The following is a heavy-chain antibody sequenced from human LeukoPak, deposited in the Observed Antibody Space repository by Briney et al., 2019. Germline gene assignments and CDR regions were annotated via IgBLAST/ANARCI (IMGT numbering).Heavy chain of an antibody. V-gene: IGHV7-4-1*02. D-gene: IGHD3-3*01. CDR3: ARRYYDFLSDLYGMDV. J-gene: IGHJ6*02. CDR1: GYSFTSYA. Sequence: GASVKVSCKSSGYSFTSYAMNWVRQAPGQGLEWMGWINTNTGNPTYAQGFTGWFVFSLDTSVSTAYLQISSLKAEDTAMYYCARRYYDFLSDLYGMDVWGQGTTVTVSS. CDR2: INTNTGNP.